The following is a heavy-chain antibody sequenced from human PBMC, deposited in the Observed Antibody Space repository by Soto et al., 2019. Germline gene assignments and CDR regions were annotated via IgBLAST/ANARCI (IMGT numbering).Heavy chain of an antibody. V-gene: IGHV4-30-4*01. CDR2: IYYSGST. CDR1: GGSISSGDYY. J-gene: IGHJ4*02. CDR3: ARAPDGRGFDY. D-gene: IGHD2-15*01. Sequence: SETLSLTCTVSGGSISSGDYYWSWIRQPPGKGLEWIGYIYYSGSTYYNPSLKSRVTISVDTSKNQFSLKLSSVTAADTAVYYCARAPDGRGFDYWGQGTLVTVSS.